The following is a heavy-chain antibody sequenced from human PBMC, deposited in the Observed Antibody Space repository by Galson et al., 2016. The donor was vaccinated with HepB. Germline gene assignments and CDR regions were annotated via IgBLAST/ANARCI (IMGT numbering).Heavy chain of an antibody. CDR3: ARARGIIVATIPFAS. V-gene: IGHV1-3*01. CDR2: INAGNGNT. D-gene: IGHD5-12*01. J-gene: IGHJ4*02. Sequence: SVKVSCKASGYTFTSYVIHWVRQAPGQRLEWMGWINAGNGNTKYSQKFQGRVTITRDTSANIAYMELSSLKSEDTALYYCARARGIIVATIPFASWGQGTLVTVSS. CDR1: GYTFTSYV.